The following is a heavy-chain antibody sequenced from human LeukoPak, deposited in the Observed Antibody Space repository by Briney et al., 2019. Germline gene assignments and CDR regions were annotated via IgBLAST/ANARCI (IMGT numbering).Heavy chain of an antibody. CDR2: IYYSGST. CDR3: ARDGGRLRPFDY. J-gene: IGHJ4*02. CDR1: GGSFSGYY. Sequence: SETLSLTCAVYGGSFSGYYWSWIRQPPGKGLEWIEYIYYSGSTNYNPSLKSRVTISVDTSKNQFSLKLSSVTAADTAVYYCARDGGRLRPFDYWGQGTLVTVSS. V-gene: IGHV4-59*01. D-gene: IGHD4-17*01.